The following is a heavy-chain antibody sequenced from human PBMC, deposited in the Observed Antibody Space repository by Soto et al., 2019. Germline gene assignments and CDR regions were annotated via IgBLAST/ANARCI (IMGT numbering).Heavy chain of an antibody. CDR2: ISGSGGST. CDR3: ARDLRYGSGIGYYYMDV. CDR1: GFTFSSYA. Sequence: PGGSLRLSCAASGFTFSSYAMSWVRQAPGKGLEWVSAISGSGGSTYYADSVKGRFTISRDNSKNTLYLQMNSLRAEDTAVYYCARDLRYGSGIGYYYMDVWGKGTTVTVSS. J-gene: IGHJ6*03. V-gene: IGHV3-23*01. D-gene: IGHD3-10*01.